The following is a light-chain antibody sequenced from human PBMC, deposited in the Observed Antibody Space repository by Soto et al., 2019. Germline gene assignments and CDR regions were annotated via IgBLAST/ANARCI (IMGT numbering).Light chain of an antibody. CDR3: ETWDSNIHWV. V-gene: IGLV4-60*02. CDR1: SGHSSYI. CDR2: LEGSGSY. Sequence: QSVLTQSSSASASLGSSVKITCTRSSGHSSYIIAWHQQQPGKAPRYLMKLEGSGSYNKGSGVPDRFSGSSSGADRYLTISHLQFEDEADYYCETWDSNIHWVFGGGTKLTVL. J-gene: IGLJ3*02.